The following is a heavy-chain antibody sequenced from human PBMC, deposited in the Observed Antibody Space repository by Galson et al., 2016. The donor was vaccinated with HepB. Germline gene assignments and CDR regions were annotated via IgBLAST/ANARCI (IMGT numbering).Heavy chain of an antibody. CDR1: GYTLSEFS. J-gene: IGHJ4*02. V-gene: IGHV1-24*01. Sequence: SVKVSCKVSGYTLSEFSMHWVRQAPGKGLEWMGSFDPEDGETIYAQKFQGRVTMTEDTSTYTAYRELSSLRSEDTAVYYCATGEWGSSWEYWGQGTLVTVSS. CDR3: ATGEWGSSWEY. D-gene: IGHD6-13*01. CDR2: FDPEDGET.